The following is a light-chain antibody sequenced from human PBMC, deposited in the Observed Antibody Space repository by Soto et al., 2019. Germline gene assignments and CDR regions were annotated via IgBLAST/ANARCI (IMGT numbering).Light chain of an antibody. V-gene: IGKV1-5*03. CDR1: QTISSW. CDR2: KAS. J-gene: IGKJ1*01. CDR3: QHYNSYSEA. Sequence: DIQMPQSPSTLSGSVGDSVTITCRASQTISSWLAGYQQKPGKAPKLLIYKASTLKSGVPSRFSGSGSGTEFTLTISSLQPDDFATYYCQHYNSYSEAVGQGTKVELK.